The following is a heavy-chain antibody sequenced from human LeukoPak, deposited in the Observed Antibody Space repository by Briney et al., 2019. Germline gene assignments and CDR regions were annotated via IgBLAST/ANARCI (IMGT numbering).Heavy chain of an antibody. D-gene: IGHD1-26*01. Sequence: GGSLRLSCVASGFTFSSYGMNWVRQAPGKGLEWVSFIRFDGSIDYYADFVEGRFTISRDNSKNTLYLQLSGLTAEDTAFYYCAKDRTTSGSYFDYWGQGTLVTVSS. CDR3: AKDRTTSGSYFDY. J-gene: IGHJ4*02. CDR2: IRFDGSID. V-gene: IGHV3-30*02. CDR1: GFTFSSYG.